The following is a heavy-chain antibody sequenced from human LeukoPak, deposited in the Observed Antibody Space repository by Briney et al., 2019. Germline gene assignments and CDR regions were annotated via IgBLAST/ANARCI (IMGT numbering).Heavy chain of an antibody. CDR3: AREGRIFSGSGITGIMASWFDP. CDR2: INPNSGGT. Sequence: ASVKVSCKASGYTFTGYYMHWVRQAPGQGLEWMGWINPNSGGTNYAQKFQGRVTMTRDTSISTAYMELSRLRSDDTAVYYCAREGRIFSGSGITGIMASWFDPWGQGTLVTVSS. D-gene: IGHD1-20*01. V-gene: IGHV1-2*02. CDR1: GYTFTGYY. J-gene: IGHJ5*02.